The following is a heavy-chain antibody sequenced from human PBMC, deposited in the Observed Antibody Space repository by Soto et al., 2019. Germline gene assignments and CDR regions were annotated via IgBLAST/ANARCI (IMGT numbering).Heavy chain of an antibody. CDR1: GFTFSSYG. V-gene: IGHV3-48*01. CDR3: AIWGYDNDF. Sequence: EVQLVESGGGLVQPGGSLRLSCAASGFTFSSYGINWVRQAPGKGLEWVSYISSTDSTPYYADSVKGRFTISSENAKNSLYLQMNSLRAEDTAVYYCAIWGYDNDFWGQGTLVTVSS. D-gene: IGHD5-12*01. CDR2: ISSTDSTP. J-gene: IGHJ4*02.